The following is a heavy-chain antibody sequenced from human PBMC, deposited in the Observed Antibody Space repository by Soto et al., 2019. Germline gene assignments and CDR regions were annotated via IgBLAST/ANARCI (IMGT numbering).Heavy chain of an antibody. CDR2: ISYDGSNK. V-gene: IGHV3-30*18. D-gene: IGHD6-13*01. Sequence: QVQLVESGGGVVQPGRSLRLSCGGSGFTFSPYGMPWVCRAPGKGLEWVAVISYDGSNKDYADSVKGRFTISRDNSKNTLYLQMNSLRTEDTAVYYCAKDVSAVGFDPWGQGTLVIVSS. J-gene: IGHJ5*02. CDR3: AKDVSAVGFDP. CDR1: GFTFSPYG.